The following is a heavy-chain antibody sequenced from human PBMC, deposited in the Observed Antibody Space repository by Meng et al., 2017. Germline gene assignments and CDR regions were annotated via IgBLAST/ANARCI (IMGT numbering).Heavy chain of an antibody. D-gene: IGHD3-10*01. CDR2: IYYSGST. CDR3: ARLWFGELLDYGMDV. J-gene: IGHJ6*01. Sequence: SETLSLTCTVSGGSISSGGYYWSWIRQHPGKGLEWIGYIYYSGSTYYNPSLKSRVTISVDTSKNQFSLKLSSVTAADTAVYYCARLWFGELLDYGMDVWGQGNTVTVDS. V-gene: IGHV4-31*03. CDR1: GGSISSGGYY.